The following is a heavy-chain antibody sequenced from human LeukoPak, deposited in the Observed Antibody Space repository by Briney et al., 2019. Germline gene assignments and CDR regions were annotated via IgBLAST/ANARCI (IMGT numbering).Heavy chain of an antibody. CDR2: INHSGST. D-gene: IGHD6-6*01. CDR3: AREYSTSSTAFDI. CDR1: GGSFSGYY. J-gene: IGHJ3*02. Sequence: SETLSLTCAVYGGSFSGYYWSWIRQPPGKGLEWIGEINHSGSTNYNPSLKSRVTMSLDTSKNQFSLKLRSVTAADTAVYYCAREYSTSSTAFDIWGQGTMVTVSS. V-gene: IGHV4-34*01.